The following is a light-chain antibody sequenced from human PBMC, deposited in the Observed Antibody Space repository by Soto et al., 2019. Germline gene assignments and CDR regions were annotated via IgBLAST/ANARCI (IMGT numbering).Light chain of an antibody. V-gene: IGKV3-20*01. CDR3: QQYGSSPPIN. J-gene: IGKJ5*01. CDR1: QSFRGL. CDR2: DAS. Sequence: EVVMAQSLASLSFYPGEVANLSCRSSQSFRGLLAWYQQKPGQAPRLLIYDASNRATGIPARFSGSGSGTDFTLTIRRLEPEDFAVYYCQQYGSSPPINCGQGTQLAIK.